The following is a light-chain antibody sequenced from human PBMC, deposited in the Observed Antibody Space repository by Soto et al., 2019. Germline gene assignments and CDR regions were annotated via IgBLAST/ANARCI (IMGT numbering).Light chain of an antibody. CDR3: QHCSSLPTT. CDR2: DAS. CDR1: QCVGSL. J-gene: IGKJ5*01. V-gene: IGKV3-11*01. Sequence: ETLLTQSPATLSSSTGDRATLSCRASQCVGSLLAWYRQKPGQAPRLLIFDASNWATGIPVSFSGSGSGTDFTLTICSLEPEDFAVYYCQHCSSLPTTFGQGTRLEIK.